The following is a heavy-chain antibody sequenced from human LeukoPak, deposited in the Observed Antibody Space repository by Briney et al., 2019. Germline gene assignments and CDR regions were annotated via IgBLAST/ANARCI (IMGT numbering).Heavy chain of an antibody. J-gene: IGHJ6*02. D-gene: IGHD3-3*01. CDR3: ARLDRGYYDFWSGYYPHYYYGMDV. CDR2: ISSSGSTI. CDR1: GFTFSDYY. V-gene: IGHV3-11*01. Sequence: GGSLRLSCAASGFTFSDYYMSWIRQAPGKGLEWVPYISSSGSTIYYADSVKGRFTISRDNAKNSLYLQMNSLRAEDTAVYYCARLDRGYYDFWSGYYPHYYYGMDVWGQGTTVTVSS.